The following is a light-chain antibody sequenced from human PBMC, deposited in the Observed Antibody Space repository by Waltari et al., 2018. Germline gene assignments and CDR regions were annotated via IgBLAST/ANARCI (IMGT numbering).Light chain of an antibody. J-gene: IGLJ2*01. CDR1: SGHRSYT. Sequence: QLVLTQSPSASASLGASVKLTCTLSSGHRSYTIAWHQQQPEKGPRYLMKVNSDGSHSKGDVIPDRFSGSSSGAERYLTISSLQSEDEADYYCQTWGTGIHVVFGGGTKLTVL. CDR2: VNSDGSH. CDR3: QTWGTGIHVV. V-gene: IGLV4-69*01.